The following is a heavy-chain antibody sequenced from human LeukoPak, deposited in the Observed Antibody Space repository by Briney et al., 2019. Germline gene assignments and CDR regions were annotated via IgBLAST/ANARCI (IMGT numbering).Heavy chain of an antibody. Sequence: GRSLRLSCAASGFTFDDYAMHWVRHAPGKGLEWVSGISWNSGSIGYADSVKGPFTISRDNAKNSLYLQMNSMRAEDTAVYYCARDLGYSGYDYLYRIDYFDYWGQGTLVTVSS. V-gene: IGHV3-9*01. CDR2: ISWNSGSI. D-gene: IGHD5-12*01. CDR1: GFTFDDYA. CDR3: ARDLGYSGYDYLYRIDYFDY. J-gene: IGHJ4*02.